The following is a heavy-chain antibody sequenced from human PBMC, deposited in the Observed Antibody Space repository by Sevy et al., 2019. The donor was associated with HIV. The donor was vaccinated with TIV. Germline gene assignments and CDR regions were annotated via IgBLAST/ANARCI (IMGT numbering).Heavy chain of an antibody. J-gene: IGHJ6*03. CDR1: GFTFSSYW. D-gene: IGHD1-26*01. CDR2: IKQDGSEK. V-gene: IGHV3-7*01. CDR3: ARDSDSTRYYYMDV. Sequence: GGSLRLSCAVSGFTFSSYWMSWVRQAPGKGLEWVAKIKQDGSEKYYVDSVKGRFTISRDNAKKSLYLQMNSLRAEDTAVYYCARDSDSTRYYYMDVWGKGTTVTVSS.